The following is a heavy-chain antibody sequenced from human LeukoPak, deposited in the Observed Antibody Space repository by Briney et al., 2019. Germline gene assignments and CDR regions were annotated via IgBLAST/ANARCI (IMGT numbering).Heavy chain of an antibody. CDR1: GLTFSSYV. D-gene: IGHD3-22*01. V-gene: IGHV3-23*01. CDR3: ARESGYNYGMDV. Sequence: GGSLRLSCTASGLTFSSYVMSWVRQAPGKGLERVSEISGRGSSTSYVDSVKGRFTISRDNSKNTLYQQMNSLRAEDTAVYYCARESGYNYGMDVWGQGTTVTVSS. CDR2: ISGRGSST. J-gene: IGHJ6*02.